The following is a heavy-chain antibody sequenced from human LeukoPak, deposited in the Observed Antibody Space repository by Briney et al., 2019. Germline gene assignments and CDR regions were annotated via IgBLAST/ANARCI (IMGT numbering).Heavy chain of an antibody. CDR3: AKCGNSGCHLIDY. CDR1: GFTFSTNA. D-gene: IGHD5-12*01. J-gene: IGHJ4*02. CDR2: ISGRTGST. V-gene: IGHV3-23*01. Sequence: PGGSLGLSCAASGFTFSTNAMSWVRQAPGKGLEWVSAISGRTGSTYYSDSVKGRFTISRDNSKSTLYLQMDSLRAEDTAVYYCAKCGNSGCHLIDYWGQGTLVTVSS.